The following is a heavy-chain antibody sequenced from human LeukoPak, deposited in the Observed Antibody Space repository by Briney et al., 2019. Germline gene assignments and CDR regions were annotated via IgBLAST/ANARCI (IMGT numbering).Heavy chain of an antibody. D-gene: IGHD2-21*02. CDR1: GFTVSSNY. V-gene: IGHV3-66*02. J-gene: IGHJ3*02. CDR3: ARSVVTPIIDAFDI. Sequence: PGGSLRLSCAASGFTVSSNYMSWVRQAPGKGLEWVSVIYSGGSTYYADSVKGRFTISRDNSKNTLYLQMNSLRAEDTAVYYCARSVVTPIIDAFDIWGQGTMVTVSS. CDR2: IYSGGST.